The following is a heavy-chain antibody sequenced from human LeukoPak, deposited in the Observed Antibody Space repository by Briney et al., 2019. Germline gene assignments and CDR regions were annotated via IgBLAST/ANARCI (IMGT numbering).Heavy chain of an antibody. V-gene: IGHV4-39*01. Sequence: KPSETLSLTCTVSGGSISSSSYYWAWIRQPPGKGLEWIASIFSGGNTYYNPSLKSRVIISVDTSKNEFSLKLNSVTAADTAVYYCARGRIQLDPWGQGTLVTVSS. CDR1: GGSISSSSYY. D-gene: IGHD3-10*01. CDR2: IFSGGNT. J-gene: IGHJ5*02. CDR3: ARGRIQLDP.